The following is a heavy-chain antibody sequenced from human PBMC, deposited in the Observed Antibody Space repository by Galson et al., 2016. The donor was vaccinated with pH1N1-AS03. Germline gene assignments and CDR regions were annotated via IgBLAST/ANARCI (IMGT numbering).Heavy chain of an antibody. CDR2: IDPSGGPT. CDR1: GYTLTRYY. J-gene: IGHJ4*02. Sequence: SVKVSCKASGYTLTRYYMHWVRQAPGQGLEWMGIIDPSGGPTTYAPKFQDRITITADTSTSTVHMELVSLRSEDTAVYYCARRYYFDYWGQGTLVTVSS. D-gene: IGHD3-16*02. V-gene: IGHV1-46*01. CDR3: ARRYYFDY.